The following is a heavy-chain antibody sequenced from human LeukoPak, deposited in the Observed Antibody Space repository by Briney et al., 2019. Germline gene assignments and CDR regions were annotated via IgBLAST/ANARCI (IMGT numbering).Heavy chain of an antibody. D-gene: IGHD3-16*02. CDR2: INSDGSST. CDR1: GFTVSSNY. CDR3: ARDGVIPYFDY. V-gene: IGHV3-74*01. J-gene: IGHJ4*02. Sequence: GGSLRLSCAASGFTVSSNYMSWVRQAPGKGLVWVSRINSDGSSTSYADSVKGRFTISRDNAKNTLYLQMNSLRAEDTAVYYCARDGVIPYFDYWGQGTLVTVSS.